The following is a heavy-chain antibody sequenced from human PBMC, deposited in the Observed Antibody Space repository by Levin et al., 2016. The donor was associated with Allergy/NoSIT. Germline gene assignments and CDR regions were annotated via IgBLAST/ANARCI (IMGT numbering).Heavy chain of an antibody. D-gene: IGHD1-14*01. V-gene: IGHV1-46*01. J-gene: IGHJ3*02. CDR3: AITLKDAFDI. Sequence: WVRQAPGQGLEWMGIINPSGGSTSYAQKFQGRVTMTRDTSTSTVYMELSSLRSEDTAVYYCAITLKDAFDIWAKGQWSPSPQ. CDR2: INPSGGST.